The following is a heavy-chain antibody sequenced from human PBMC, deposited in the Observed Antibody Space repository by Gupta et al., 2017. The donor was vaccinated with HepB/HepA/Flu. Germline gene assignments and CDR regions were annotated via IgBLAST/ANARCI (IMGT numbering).Heavy chain of an antibody. CDR1: GLTFSSYD. D-gene: IGHD4-11*01. Sequence: EVQLLESGGTLVQPGGSLRLSCAASGLTFSSYDMSGVGQAPGKGLEWVSAISANGFTTYYADAVKGRFTVSRDNSDYTLYLQMNSLRAEDTAMYYCAVGVTTAGTGGGYYFFGFDVWGQGTTGTVSS. V-gene: IGHV3-23*01. CDR2: ISANGFTT. J-gene: IGHJ6*02. CDR3: AVGVTTAGTGGGYYFFGFDV.